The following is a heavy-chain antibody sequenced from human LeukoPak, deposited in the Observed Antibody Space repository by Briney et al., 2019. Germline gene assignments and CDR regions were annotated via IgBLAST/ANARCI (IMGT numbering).Heavy chain of an antibody. J-gene: IGHJ4*02. CDR3: ARGRGQYYFDY. D-gene: IGHD5-12*01. CDR2: IYYSGST. CDR1: GGSISSYY. V-gene: IGHV4-59*01. Sequence: SETLSLTCTVPGGSISSYYWSWIRQPPGKGLEWIGYIYYSGSTNYNPSLKSRVTISVDTSKNQFSLKLSSVTAADTAVYYCARGRGQYYFDYWGQGTLVTVSS.